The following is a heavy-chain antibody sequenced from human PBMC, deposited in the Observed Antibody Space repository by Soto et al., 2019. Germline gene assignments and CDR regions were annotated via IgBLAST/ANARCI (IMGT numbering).Heavy chain of an antibody. CDR3: ARGEGCGGDCYGGTYYYYGMDV. J-gene: IGHJ6*02. D-gene: IGHD2-21*02. Sequence: PSETLSLTCTVSGGSISSYYWSWIRQPPGKGLEWIGYIYYSGSTNYNPSLKSRVTISVDTSKNQFSLKLSSVTAADTAVYYCARGEGCGGDCYGGTYYYYGMDVWGQGTTVTV. CDR1: GGSISSYY. CDR2: IYYSGST. V-gene: IGHV4-59*01.